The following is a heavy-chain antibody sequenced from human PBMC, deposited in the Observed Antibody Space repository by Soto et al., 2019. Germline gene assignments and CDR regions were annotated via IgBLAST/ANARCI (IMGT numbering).Heavy chain of an antibody. J-gene: IGHJ4*02. D-gene: IGHD3-10*01. CDR3: ARAGENYGSGTFSPPLRYYFNS. CDR2: INPSGGRT. Sequence: QVQLVQSGTEVKKPGASVNVSCKASGYTFTTHYMHWVRQAPGQGLEWMGIINPSGGRTTYALKFQGRVTMTSETSTNSGCVGLTSLRSEDTAIYFCARAGENYGSGTFSPPLRYYFNSWGQGTLVTVSS. V-gene: IGHV1-46*01. CDR1: GYTFTTHY.